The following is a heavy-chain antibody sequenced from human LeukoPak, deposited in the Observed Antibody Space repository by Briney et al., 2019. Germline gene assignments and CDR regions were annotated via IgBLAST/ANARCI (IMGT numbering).Heavy chain of an antibody. Sequence: PARSLRLSCAASGFTFSSSAMSWVRQAPGKGLEWVSAISNNGGYTYYADSVQGRFTISRDNSKSTLCLQMNSLRAEDTAVYYCAKQLGYCSDGSCYFPYWGQGTLVTVSS. V-gene: IGHV3-23*01. CDR2: ISNNGGYT. CDR3: AKQLGYCSDGSCYFPY. CDR1: GFTFSSSA. D-gene: IGHD2-15*01. J-gene: IGHJ4*02.